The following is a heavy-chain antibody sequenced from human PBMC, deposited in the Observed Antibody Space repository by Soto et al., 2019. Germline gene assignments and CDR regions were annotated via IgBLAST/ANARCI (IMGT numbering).Heavy chain of an antibody. CDR1: GDSISSYY. J-gene: IGHJ6*02. D-gene: IGHD3-3*01. CDR3: ARDGGRYYAMDV. CDR2: IYYSGST. Sequence: PSETLSLTCTVSGDSISSYYWSWIRQPPGKGLEWIGYIYYSGSTNYNPSLKSRVTISVDTSKSQFSLKLSSVTAADTALYYCARDGGRYYAMDVWGQGITVTVSS. V-gene: IGHV4-59*01.